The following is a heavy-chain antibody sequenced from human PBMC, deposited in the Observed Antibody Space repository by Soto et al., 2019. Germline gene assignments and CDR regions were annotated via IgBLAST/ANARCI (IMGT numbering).Heavy chain of an antibody. CDR2: IYYSGST. J-gene: IGHJ6*02. Sequence: SEILSLTCTVSGRSISSGDYYWSWIREPPGKGLEWIGYIYYSGSTYYNPSLKSRVTISVHPSKNQFSLKLSSVPAADTAVYYCASPRVRAVAGFYYYYYGMHVWGQGTTVT. D-gene: IGHD6-19*01. CDR3: ASPRVRAVAGFYYYYYGMHV. V-gene: IGHV4-30-4*02. CDR1: GRSISSGDYY.